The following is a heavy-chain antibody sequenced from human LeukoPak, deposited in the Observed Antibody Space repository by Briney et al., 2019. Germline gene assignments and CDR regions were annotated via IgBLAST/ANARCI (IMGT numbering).Heavy chain of an antibody. CDR1: GFTFSSYA. Sequence: GGSLRLSCAASGFTFSSYAMSWVRQAPGKGLEWVSAIGGSGGSTHYADSVKGRFTISRDNSKNTLYLQMNSLRAEDTAVYYCAKFLPTHIVVANYYFDYWGQGTLVTVSS. D-gene: IGHD2-21*01. V-gene: IGHV3-23*01. CDR2: IGGSGGST. J-gene: IGHJ4*02. CDR3: AKFLPTHIVVANYYFDY.